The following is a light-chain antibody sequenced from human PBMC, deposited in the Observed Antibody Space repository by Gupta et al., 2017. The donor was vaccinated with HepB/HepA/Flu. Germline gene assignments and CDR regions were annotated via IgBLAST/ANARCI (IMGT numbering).Light chain of an antibody. CDR3: QQSYSTPPFT. J-gene: IGKJ3*01. Sequence: DIQMTQSPSSLSASVGDRVTITCRASQSISSYLNWYQQKPGKAPKLLIYAAYNLQSGVPSRFSGSGSGTDFTLTISSLQPEDFATYYCQQSYSTPPFTLGPGTKVDVK. CDR1: QSISSY. V-gene: IGKV1-39*01. CDR2: AAY.